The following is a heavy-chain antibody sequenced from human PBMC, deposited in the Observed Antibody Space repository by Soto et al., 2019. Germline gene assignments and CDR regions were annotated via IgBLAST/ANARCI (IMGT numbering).Heavy chain of an antibody. CDR1: GGTFSSCA. V-gene: IGHV1-69*13. CDR3: ASLIVGAGDDAFDI. J-gene: IGHJ3*02. Sequence: SVKVSCKASGGTFSSCAISWVRQAPGQGLEWMGGIIPIFGTANYAQKFQGRVTITADESTSTAYMELSSLRSEDTAVYYCASLIVGAGDDAFDIWGQGTMVTVSS. CDR2: IIPIFGTA. D-gene: IGHD1-26*01.